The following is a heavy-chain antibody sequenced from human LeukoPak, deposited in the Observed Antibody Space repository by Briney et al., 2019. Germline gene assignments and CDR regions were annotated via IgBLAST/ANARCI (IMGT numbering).Heavy chain of an antibody. CDR3: AGVLGLYQLWRHWFDP. D-gene: IGHD2-2*01. CDR2: TDHGGSA. V-gene: IGHV4-34*01. J-gene: IGHJ5*02. Sequence: SETLSLTCAVYGGSFSGYYWNWVRQPPGKGLEWIGETDHGGSAKYNPSLKSRATISVDTSKNQFSLSLNSMTAADTAVYYCAGVLGLYQLWRHWFDPWGQGTLVTVSS. CDR1: GGSFSGYY.